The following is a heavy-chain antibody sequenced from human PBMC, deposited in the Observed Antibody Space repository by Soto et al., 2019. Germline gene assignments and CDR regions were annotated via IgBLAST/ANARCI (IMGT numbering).Heavy chain of an antibody. J-gene: IGHJ4*02. CDR3: ARDRTTYNY. CDR2: IYYSGST. D-gene: IGHD4-17*01. V-gene: IGHV4-59*01. CDR1: GGSISSYY. Sequence: QVQLQESGPGLVKPSETLSLTCTVSGGSISSYYWSWIRQPPGKGLEWIGYIYYSGSTNYNPSLKSRVTISVDTSKNQFSLKLSSVTAADTAVYYCARDRTTYNYWGQGTLVTVSS.